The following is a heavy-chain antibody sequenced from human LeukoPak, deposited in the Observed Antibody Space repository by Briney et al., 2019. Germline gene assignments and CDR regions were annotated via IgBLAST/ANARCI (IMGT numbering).Heavy chain of an antibody. CDR1: GLTFSNYA. J-gene: IGHJ4*02. Sequence: GGSLTLSCAASGLTFSNYAMTLVRQPPGKGLEWVSAISTSGGNTYYAESVKGRFTISRDNSRSTLSLQMNSLRDEDTAVYYCAKDLPGLVWFGDWGQGTLVTVSS. V-gene: IGHV3-23*01. D-gene: IGHD3-10*01. CDR2: ISTSGGNT. CDR3: AKDLPGLVWFGD.